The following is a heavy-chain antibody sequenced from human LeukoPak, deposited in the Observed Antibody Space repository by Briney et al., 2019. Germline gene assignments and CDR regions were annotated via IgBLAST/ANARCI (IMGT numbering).Heavy chain of an antibody. CDR3: GRVKARQQLEY. CDR2: MNPNSGNT. Sequence: GASLKVSCKASGYTFTSYDINRVRQATGQGREWMGWMNPNSGNTGYAQKFQARVTMTRNTSISTTYIELSSLRSADTGVYYCGRVKARQQLEYWGQGTLVTVSS. V-gene: IGHV1-8*01. D-gene: IGHD6-13*01. CDR1: GYTFTSYD. J-gene: IGHJ4*02.